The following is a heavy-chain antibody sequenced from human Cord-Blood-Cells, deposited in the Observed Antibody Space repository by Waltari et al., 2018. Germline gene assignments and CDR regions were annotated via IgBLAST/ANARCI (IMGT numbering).Heavy chain of an antibody. D-gene: IGHD3-10*01. V-gene: IGHV3-48*03. CDR1: GFTFSSYE. CDR3: VRDRGVGIFDY. Sequence: EVQLVESGGGLVQPGGSLRLSCAASGFTFSSYEMNWVRQAPGKGLEWVSYISSSGSTIYYADSVKGRFTISRDNAKNSLYLQMNSLRAEDTAVYYCVRDRGVGIFDYWGQGTLVTVSS. CDR2: ISSSGSTI. J-gene: IGHJ4*02.